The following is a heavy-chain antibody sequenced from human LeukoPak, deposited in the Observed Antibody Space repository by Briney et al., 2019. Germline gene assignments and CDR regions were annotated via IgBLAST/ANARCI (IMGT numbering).Heavy chain of an antibody. CDR1: GGPISSYY. CDR3: AKVGGPFSSSSRFDC. J-gene: IGHJ4*02. CDR2: IYYSGST. V-gene: IGHV4-59*12. Sequence: SETLSLTCTVSGGPISSYYWSWIRQPPGKGLEWIGYIYYSGSTNYNPSLKSRVTISVDTSKNQFSLQLNSVTPEDTAVYYCAKVGGPFSSSSRFDCWGQGTLVTVSS. D-gene: IGHD6-6*01.